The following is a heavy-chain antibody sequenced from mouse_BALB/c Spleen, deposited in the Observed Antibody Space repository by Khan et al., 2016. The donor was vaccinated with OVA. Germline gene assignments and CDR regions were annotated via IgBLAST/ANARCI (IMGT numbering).Heavy chain of an antibody. Sequence: QIQLVQSGPELKKPGETVKISCKASGYTFTNYGMNWVKQAPGEGLKWMGWINTYTGEPTYADDFKGRFVFSLETSASTAYLQINNRKNEDTATYFCASGGYLYFDVWGAGTTVTVSS. CDR3: ASGGYLYFDV. J-gene: IGHJ1*01. CDR2: INTYTGEP. CDR1: GYTFTNYG. V-gene: IGHV9-3-1*01. D-gene: IGHD1-1*02.